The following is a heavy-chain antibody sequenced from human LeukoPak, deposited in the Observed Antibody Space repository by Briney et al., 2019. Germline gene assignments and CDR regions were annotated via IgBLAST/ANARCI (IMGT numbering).Heavy chain of an antibody. CDR1: GGSISSYY. CDR2: IYYSGST. V-gene: IGHV4-39*01. CDR3: ARPYYYDSSGYDAFDI. J-gene: IGHJ3*02. Sequence: PSETLSLTCTVSGGSISSYYWGWIRQPPGKGLEWIGSIYYSGSTYYNPSLKSRVTISVDTSKNQFSLKLSSVTAADTAVYYCARPYYYDSSGYDAFDIWGQGTMVTVSS. D-gene: IGHD3-22*01.